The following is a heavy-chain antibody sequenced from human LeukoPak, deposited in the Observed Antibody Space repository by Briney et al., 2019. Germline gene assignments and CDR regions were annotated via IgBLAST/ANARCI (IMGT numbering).Heavy chain of an antibody. D-gene: IGHD3-9*01. Sequence: PSETLSLTCTVSGGSISSSSYYWGWIRQPPGKGLEWIGSIYYSGSTYYNPSLKSRVTISVDTSKNQFSLKLSSVTAADTAVYYCARVYYDILTGYYRGCYFDYWGQGTLVTVSS. V-gene: IGHV4-39*07. CDR1: GGSISSSSYY. CDR3: ARVYYDILTGYYRGCYFDY. CDR2: IYYSGST. J-gene: IGHJ4*02.